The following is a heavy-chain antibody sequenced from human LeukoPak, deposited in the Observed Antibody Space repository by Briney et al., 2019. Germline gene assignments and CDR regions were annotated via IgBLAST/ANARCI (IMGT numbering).Heavy chain of an antibody. CDR1: GFTFSSYA. V-gene: IGHV3-23*01. CDR2: ISGSGGST. Sequence: PGGSLRLSCAASGFTFSSYAMSWVRQAPGKGLEWVSAISGSGGSTYYADSVKGRFTISRDNSKNTLYLQMNSLRAEDTAVYYCAKVLRGARASERYCSSTSCLYGMDVWGQGTTVTVSS. CDR3: AKVLRGARASERYCSSTSCLYGMDV. J-gene: IGHJ6*02. D-gene: IGHD2-2*01.